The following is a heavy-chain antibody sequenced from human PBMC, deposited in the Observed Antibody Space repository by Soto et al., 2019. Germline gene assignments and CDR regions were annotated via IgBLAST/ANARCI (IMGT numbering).Heavy chain of an antibody. J-gene: IGHJ2*01. Sequence: PSETLSLTCTVSGASINNNDYYWSWIRQTPGKGLEWIGYVYYSGTTDYIPSLKSRLSMSIDKSQNQFTLKLHSVTAADTATYYCARMSYFYDKWYFDLWGRCTLVTVSS. CDR3: ARMSYFYDKWYFDL. D-gene: IGHD3-22*01. V-gene: IGHV4-30-4*01. CDR1: GASINNNDYY. CDR2: VYYSGTT.